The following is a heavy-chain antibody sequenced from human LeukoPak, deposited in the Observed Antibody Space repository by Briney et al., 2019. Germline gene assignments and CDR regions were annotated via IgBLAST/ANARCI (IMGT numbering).Heavy chain of an antibody. V-gene: IGHV5-51*01. CDR2: IYPSDSDT. CDR1: GYSFINYW. J-gene: IGHJ5*02. D-gene: IGHD6-6*01. CDR3: ARQPRPGHLDP. Sequence: GESLKISCKGSGYSFINYWIGWVRQMPGKGLEWMGIIYPSDSDTRYSPSFRGQVTISADKSISTAYLQWSSLKASDTAMYYCARQPRPGHLDPWGQGTLVTVSS.